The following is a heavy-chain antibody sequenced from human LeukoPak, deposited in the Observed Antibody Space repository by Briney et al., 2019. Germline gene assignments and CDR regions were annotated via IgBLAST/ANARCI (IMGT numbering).Heavy chain of an antibody. Sequence: AAVKVSCKASGYTFTSYGISWVRQAPGQGLEWMGWISAYNGNTNYAQKFQGRVTMTRNTSISTAYMELSSLRSEDTAVYYCARGSLERGHTSFNYWGQGTLVTVSS. CDR2: ISAYNGNT. CDR1: GYTFTSYG. V-gene: IGHV1-18*01. D-gene: IGHD3-10*01. CDR3: ARGSLERGHTSFNY. J-gene: IGHJ4*02.